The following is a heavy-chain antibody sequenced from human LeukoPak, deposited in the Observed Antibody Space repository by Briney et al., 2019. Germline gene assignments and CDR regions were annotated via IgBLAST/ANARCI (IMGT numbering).Heavy chain of an antibody. CDR1: GFSLSTSGVG. J-gene: IGHJ3*02. CDR3: ALAYYYDSSGYYWAAFYI. V-gene: IGHV2-5*01. CDR2: IYWNDDK. D-gene: IGHD3-22*01. Sequence: SGPTLVNPTQTLTLTCTFSGFSLSTSGVGVGWIRQPPGKALEWLALIYWNDDKRYSPSLKSRLTITKDTSKNQVVLTMTNMDPVDTATYYCALAYYYDSSGYYWAAFYIWGQGTMVTVSS.